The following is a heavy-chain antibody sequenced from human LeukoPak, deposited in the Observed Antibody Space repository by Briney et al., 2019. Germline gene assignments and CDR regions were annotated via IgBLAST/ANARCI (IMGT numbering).Heavy chain of an antibody. CDR3: ARGTGNYGDLDY. Sequence: GGSLRLSCAASGITFGSYWMHWVRQAPGKGLVWVSRINGDGSSTNYADSVKGRFTISRDNAKNTLYLQMNSLRAEDTAVYYCARGTGNYGDLDYWGQGTLVTVSS. D-gene: IGHD1-7*01. CDR1: GITFGSYW. V-gene: IGHV3-74*01. J-gene: IGHJ4*02. CDR2: INGDGSST.